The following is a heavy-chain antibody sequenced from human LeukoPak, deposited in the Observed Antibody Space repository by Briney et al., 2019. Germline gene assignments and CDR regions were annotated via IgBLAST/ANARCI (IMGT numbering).Heavy chain of an antibody. CDR3: ARGGFGDLRFDP. J-gene: IGHJ5*02. V-gene: IGHV1-46*01. CDR2: INSRGGST. Sequence: ASVKVSCKASGYTVTSYYMLWVRRATGQGREWMGIINSRGGSTSSAKTFQRRVTMTRDTSTSTVYMELSSPRSEDTAVYYCARGGFGDLRFDPWGQGTLVTVSS. D-gene: IGHD3-10*01. CDR1: GYTVTSYY.